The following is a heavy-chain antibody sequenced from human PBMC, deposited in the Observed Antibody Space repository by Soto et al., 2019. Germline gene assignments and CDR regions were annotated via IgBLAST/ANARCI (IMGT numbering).Heavy chain of an antibody. J-gene: IGHJ4*02. CDR1: GYTFTSYY. D-gene: IGHD3-22*01. CDR2: INPSGGST. Sequence: GASVKVSCKASGYTFTSYYMHWVRQAPGQGLEWMGIINPSGGSTSYAQKFQGRVTMARDTSTSTVYMELSSLRSEDTAVYYCARDREYYDSSGYYPYYFDYWGQGTLVTVSS. V-gene: IGHV1-46*01. CDR3: ARDREYYDSSGYYPYYFDY.